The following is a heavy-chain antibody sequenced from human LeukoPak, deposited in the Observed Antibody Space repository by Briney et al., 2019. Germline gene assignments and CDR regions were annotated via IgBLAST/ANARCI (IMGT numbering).Heavy chain of an antibody. J-gene: IGHJ6*02. CDR1: GYTLPIFD. CDR3: ARSAISGVSSRGYGMDV. D-gene: IGHD3-3*01. CDR2: MNPNSCGT. Sequence: SVQVSRQASGYTLPIFDIHWVGPAPGQGPEGVGWMNPNSCGTVYAQNFQGRVTMTRDTSIGTAYMELNSLRSEDTAVYYCARSAISGVSSRGYGMDVWGQGTTVIVSS. V-gene: IGHV1-8*01.